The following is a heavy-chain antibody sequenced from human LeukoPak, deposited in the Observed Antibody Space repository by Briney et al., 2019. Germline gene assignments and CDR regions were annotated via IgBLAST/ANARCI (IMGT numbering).Heavy chain of an antibody. J-gene: IGHJ3*02. CDR1: GGSFSGYY. D-gene: IGHD3-22*01. CDR3: ARDGNSSGYYRRDAFDI. V-gene: IGHV4-34*01. Sequence: SETLSLTCAVYGGSFSGYYWSWIRQPPGKGLEWIGSIYHSGSTYYNPSLKSRVTISVDTSKNQFSLKLSSVTAADTAVYYCARDGNSSGYYRRDAFDIWGQGTMVTVSS. CDR2: IYHSGST.